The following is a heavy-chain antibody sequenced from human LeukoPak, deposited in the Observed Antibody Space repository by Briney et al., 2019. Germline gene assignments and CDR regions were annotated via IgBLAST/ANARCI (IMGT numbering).Heavy chain of an antibody. CDR3: ARSSGYPYFDY. V-gene: IGHV3-48*01. Sequence: GGSLRPSCAASGFTFSSYSMNWVRQAPGKGLEWVSYMSSSSDTIYYADSVKGRFTISRDNAKNSLYLQMNSLRAEDTAVYYCARSSGYPYFDYWGQGTLVTVSS. D-gene: IGHD6-19*01. CDR1: GFTFSSYS. J-gene: IGHJ4*02. CDR2: MSSSSDTI.